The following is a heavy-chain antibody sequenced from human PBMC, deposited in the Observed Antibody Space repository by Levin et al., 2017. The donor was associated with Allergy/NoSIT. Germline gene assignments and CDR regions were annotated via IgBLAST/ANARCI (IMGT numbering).Heavy chain of an antibody. CDR1: GFTFSSYA. V-gene: IGHV3-23*01. D-gene: IGHD2-8*01. CDR2: ISGSGGST. J-gene: IGHJ4*02. CDR3: AKLALVYAIKKYYFDY. Sequence: PGGSLRLSCAASGFTFSSYAMSWVRQAPGKGLEWVSAISGSGGSTYYADSVKGRFTISRDNSKNTLYLQMNSLRAEDTAVYYCAKLALVYAIKKYYFDYWGQGTLVTVSS.